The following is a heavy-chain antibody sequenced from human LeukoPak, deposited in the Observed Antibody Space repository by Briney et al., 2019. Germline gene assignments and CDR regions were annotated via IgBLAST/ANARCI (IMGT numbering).Heavy chain of an antibody. CDR2: IIPIFGTA. Sequence: SVKVSCKPSGGSFRYYDISWVRQAPGQGLEWMGGIIPIFGTANYAQKFQGRVTITTDESTSTAYMELSSLRSEDTAVYYCASSTSCYGLCWFDPWGQGTLVTVSS. CDR3: ASSTSCYGLCWFDP. V-gene: IGHV1-69*05. D-gene: IGHD2-2*01. CDR1: GGSFRYYD. J-gene: IGHJ5*02.